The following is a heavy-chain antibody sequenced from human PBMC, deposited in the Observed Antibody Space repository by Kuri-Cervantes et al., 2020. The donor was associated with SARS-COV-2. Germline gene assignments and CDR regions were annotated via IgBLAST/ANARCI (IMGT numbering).Heavy chain of an antibody. D-gene: IGHD2-2*01. Sequence: SETLSLTCTVSGGSISSSSFYCSWIRQPPGKGLEWIASNYHTGNSYYNPSRKSRVAISGVTSKNQFSLKPSYVSAAHTDVYYCARVRPYPPGVLVVPAADNYFDYWGQGTLVTVSS. CDR3: ARVRPYPPGVLVVPAADNYFDY. CDR1: GGSISSSSFY. V-gene: IGHV4-39*01. CDR2: NYHTGNS. J-gene: IGHJ4*02.